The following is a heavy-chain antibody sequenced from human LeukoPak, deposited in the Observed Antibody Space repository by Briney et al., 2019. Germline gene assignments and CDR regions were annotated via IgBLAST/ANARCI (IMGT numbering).Heavy chain of an antibody. D-gene: IGHD2-2*01. Sequence: SVKVSCKASGGSFYSYPIAWVRQAPGQGLEWLGAVIPISGTTHYAQKFQGRVSITADDSTTTVYMQLSGLRSDDTAVYFCARLAVVPAAISPDYWGQGTLVSVSS. V-gene: IGHV1-69*13. CDR3: ARLAVVPAAISPDY. J-gene: IGHJ4*02. CDR1: GGSFYSYP. CDR2: VIPISGTT.